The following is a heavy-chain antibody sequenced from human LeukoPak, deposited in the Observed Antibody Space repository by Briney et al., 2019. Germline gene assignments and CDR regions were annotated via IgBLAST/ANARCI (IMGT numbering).Heavy chain of an antibody. CDR3: ARAPLDSSGLL. J-gene: IGHJ4*02. CDR2: IYYSGST. Sequence: PSETLSLTCTVSGGSISSYYWSWIRQPPGKGLEWIGYIYYSGSTNYNPSLKSRVTISVDTSKNQFSLKLSSVTAADTAVYYCARAPLDSSGLLWGQGXLVXVSS. CDR1: GGSISSYY. V-gene: IGHV4-59*01. D-gene: IGHD6-19*01.